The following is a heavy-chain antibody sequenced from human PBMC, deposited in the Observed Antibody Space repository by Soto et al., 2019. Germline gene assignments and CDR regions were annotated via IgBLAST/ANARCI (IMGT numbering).Heavy chain of an antibody. CDR1: GFTFRGYA. Sequence: QVQLVESGGGVVQPGRSLRLSCAASGFTFRGYAMHWVRQAPGKGLEWVAVISYDGSNKYYADSVKGRITISRDNSKNTVYLQMNSLRTEDTAVYYCARDLYSHASSGYYQIDIWGQGTMVTVSS. J-gene: IGHJ3*02. D-gene: IGHD3-22*01. CDR2: ISYDGSNK. V-gene: IGHV3-30-3*01. CDR3: ARDLYSHASSGYYQIDI.